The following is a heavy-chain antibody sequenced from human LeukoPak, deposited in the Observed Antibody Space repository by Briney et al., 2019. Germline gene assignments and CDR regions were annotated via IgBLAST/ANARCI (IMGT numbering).Heavy chain of an antibody. CDR2: IYPGDSDT. D-gene: IGHD2/OR15-2a*01. J-gene: IGHJ6*03. V-gene: IGHV5-51*01. CDR3: ARSSGRIYYYYCYYMDV. Sequence: GESLKISCKGSGYSFTSYWIGWVRQMPGKGLEWMGIIYPGDSDTRYSPSFQGQVTISADKSISTAYLQWSSLKASDTAMYYCARSSGRIYYYYCYYMDVWDKGTTVTVSS. CDR1: GYSFTSYW.